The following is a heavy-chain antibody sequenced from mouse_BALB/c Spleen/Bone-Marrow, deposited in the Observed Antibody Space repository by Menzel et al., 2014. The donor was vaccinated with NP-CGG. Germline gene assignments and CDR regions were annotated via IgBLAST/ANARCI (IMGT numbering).Heavy chain of an antibody. CDR1: GYTFNDYN. CDR2: IYPYNGGT. V-gene: IGHV1S29*02. Sequence: VQLQQSGPELVKPGASEKISCKASGYTFNDYNMHWVKQSHGKSLEWIGYIYPYNGGTGNNQKFESKATLTVDNSSSTADMELRSLTSEDSAVYYCARLGRDYWGQGTTLTVSS. J-gene: IGHJ2*01. CDR3: ARLGRDY. D-gene: IGHD4-1*01.